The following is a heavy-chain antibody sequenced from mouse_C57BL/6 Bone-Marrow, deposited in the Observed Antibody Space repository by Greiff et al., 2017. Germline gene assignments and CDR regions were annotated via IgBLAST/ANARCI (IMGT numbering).Heavy chain of an antibody. D-gene: IGHD4-1*01. J-gene: IGHJ2*01. CDR1: GFTFSSYA. CDR2: ISDGGSYT. CDR3: ARPLNWDYFDY. Sequence: EVQGVESGGGLVKPGGSLKLSCAASGFTFSSYAMSWVRQTPEKRLEWVATISDGGSYTYYPDNVKGRFTISRDNAKNNLYLQMSHLKSEDTAMYYCARPLNWDYFDYWGQGTTLTVSS. V-gene: IGHV5-4*01.